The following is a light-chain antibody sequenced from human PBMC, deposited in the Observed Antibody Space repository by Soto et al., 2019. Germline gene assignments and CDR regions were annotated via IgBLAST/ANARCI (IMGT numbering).Light chain of an antibody. J-gene: IGKJ1*01. CDR3: QQYNNWPTWT. V-gene: IGKV3D-15*01. CDR2: DVS. Sequence: EIVMTQSPATLSVSPGERATLSCRASQSIMSFSAWYQQKPGQAPRLLVYDVSNRATGIPARFSGSGSETEFTLTISSLQAEDSAVYSCQQYNNWPTWTFGQGSKVDI. CDR1: QSIMSF.